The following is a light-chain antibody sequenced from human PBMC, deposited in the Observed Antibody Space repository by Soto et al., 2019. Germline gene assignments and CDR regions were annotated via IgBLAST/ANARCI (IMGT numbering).Light chain of an antibody. CDR3: QQHDNWPLT. V-gene: IGKV3-15*01. J-gene: IGKJ4*01. CDR1: QSVSSN. CDR2: GAS. Sequence: EIVMTQSPATLSVSPGERATLSCSASQSVSSNLAWYQQRPGQAPRLLFHGASTRATGIPVRFSGSGSGTEFTLTISSLQSEDFAVYYCQQHDNWPLTFGGGTKV.